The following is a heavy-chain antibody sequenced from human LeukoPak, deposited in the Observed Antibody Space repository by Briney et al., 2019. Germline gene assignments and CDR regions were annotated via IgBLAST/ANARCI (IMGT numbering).Heavy chain of an antibody. Sequence: GGSLRLSCSASGFTFSSYSMHWVRQAPGKGLEYVSAISSNGGSINYADSVKGRFTISRDNSKDTLYLQMSSLRAEDTAVYYCARDVWGRITTGGRFDYWGQGTLVTVSS. CDR3: ARDVWGRITTGGRFDY. D-gene: IGHD1-14*01. V-gene: IGHV3-64D*06. CDR1: GFTFSSYS. CDR2: ISSNGGSI. J-gene: IGHJ4*02.